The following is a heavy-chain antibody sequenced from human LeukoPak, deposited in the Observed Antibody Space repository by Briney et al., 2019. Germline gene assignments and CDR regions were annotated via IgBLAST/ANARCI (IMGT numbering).Heavy chain of an antibody. Sequence: SETLSLTCTVSGASISSNYYWSWIRQHPGKGLVWIGNIYYTGTTYYNPSLQSRLTMSVDTSKNQFSLRLSSVTAADTAVYYCARVDDSRSGWYHVDYWGQGTLVTVSS. V-gene: IGHV4-31*03. CDR2: IYYTGTT. CDR3: ARVDDSRSGWYHVDY. J-gene: IGHJ4*02. D-gene: IGHD6-19*01. CDR1: GASISSNYY.